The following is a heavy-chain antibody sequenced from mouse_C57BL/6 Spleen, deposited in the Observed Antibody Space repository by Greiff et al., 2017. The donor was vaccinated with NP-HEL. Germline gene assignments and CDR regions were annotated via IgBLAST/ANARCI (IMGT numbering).Heavy chain of an antibody. CDR1: GFTFSSYA. CDR2: ISSGGDYI. V-gene: IGHV5-9-1*02. Sequence: VKLMESGEGLVKPGGSLKLSCAASGFTFSSYAMSWVRQTPEKRLEWVAYISSGGDYIYYADTVKGRFTISRDNARNTLYLQMSSLKSEDTAMYYCTREGYSNYGEDYFDYWGQGTTLTVSS. CDR3: TREGYSNYGEDYFDY. D-gene: IGHD2-5*01. J-gene: IGHJ2*01.